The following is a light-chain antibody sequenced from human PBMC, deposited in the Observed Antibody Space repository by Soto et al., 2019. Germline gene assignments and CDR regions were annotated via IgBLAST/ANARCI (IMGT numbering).Light chain of an antibody. Sequence: QPASVSGSPGQAITISCPGTSNDIGGYDYVSWYPHHPGIAPKLIIYDVSDRPSGVSNRFSGSKSGNTASLTISGLQAEDEAEYYCNSYTTTSRLYVFGSGTEVTVL. CDR2: DVS. CDR1: SNDIGGYDY. V-gene: IGLV2-14*03. CDR3: NSYTTTSRLYV. J-gene: IGLJ1*01.